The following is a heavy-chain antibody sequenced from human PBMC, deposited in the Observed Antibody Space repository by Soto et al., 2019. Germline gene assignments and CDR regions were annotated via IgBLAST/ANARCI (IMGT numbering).Heavy chain of an antibody. CDR1: GGTFSTSS. J-gene: IGHJ3*02. D-gene: IGHD4-17*01. Sequence: QVQLVQSGAEVKKPGSSVKVSCKASGGTFSTSSINWVRQAPGQRPEWMGNILPIFGTADYAQKFQDRVTITPDKSTKTAYMEMRRLLSEDTAVYYCARGHEYGGNSEAFDIWGQGTVVTVSS. CDR2: ILPIFGTA. CDR3: ARGHEYGGNSEAFDI. V-gene: IGHV1-69*14.